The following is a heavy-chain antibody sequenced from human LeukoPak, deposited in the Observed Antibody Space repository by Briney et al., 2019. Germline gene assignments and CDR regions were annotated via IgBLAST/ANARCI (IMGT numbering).Heavy chain of an antibody. D-gene: IGHD1-1*01. CDR1: GLTFSNHA. CDR3: AKVTGATNY. Sequence: GGSLRLSCAVSGLTFSNHALSWVRQAPGKGLEWVSAISGRDESTYYADSVKGRFTISRDNSKSTLYLQMSSLRAEDTAVYHCAKVTGATNYWGQGTLVTVSS. V-gene: IGHV3-23*01. J-gene: IGHJ4*02. CDR2: ISGRDEST.